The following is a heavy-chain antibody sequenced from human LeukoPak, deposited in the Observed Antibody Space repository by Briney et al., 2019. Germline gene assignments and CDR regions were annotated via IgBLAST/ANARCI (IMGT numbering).Heavy chain of an antibody. J-gene: IGHJ6*02. CDR2: IKQDGSEK. Sequence: GGSLRLSCAASGFTFSSYWMSWVRQAPGKGLEWVANIKQDGSEKYYVDSVKGRFTISRDNAKNSLYLQMNSLRAEDTAVYYCARNVLRYFDWTYYYYYGMDVRGQGTTVTVSS. CDR1: GFTFSSYW. CDR3: ARNVLRYFDWTYYYYYGMDV. D-gene: IGHD3-9*01. V-gene: IGHV3-7*01.